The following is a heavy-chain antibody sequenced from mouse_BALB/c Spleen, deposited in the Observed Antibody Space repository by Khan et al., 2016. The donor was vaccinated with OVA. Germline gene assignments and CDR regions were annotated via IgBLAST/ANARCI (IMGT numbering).Heavy chain of an antibody. D-gene: IGHD2-14*01. J-gene: IGHJ2*01. V-gene: IGHV9-2-1*01. CDR1: GYTFTDYS. Sequence: QIQLVQSGPELKKPGETVKISCKASGYTFTDYSMHWVKQAPGKGLKWMGWINTETGEPTYADDFKGRFAFSLETSASTAYLQINNLKNEDTTTYFCARDRYDYFDYWGQGTTLTVSS. CDR3: ARDRYDYFDY. CDR2: INTETGEP.